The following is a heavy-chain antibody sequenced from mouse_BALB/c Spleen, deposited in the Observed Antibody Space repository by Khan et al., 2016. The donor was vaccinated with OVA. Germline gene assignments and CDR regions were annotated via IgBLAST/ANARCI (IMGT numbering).Heavy chain of an antibody. Sequence: QVQLKESGAELARPGASVKMSCKASGYTFTTYTIHWVKQRPGQGLEWIGYIIPSSDYTNYNQKFKDKATLTADKSSSTAYMQLSSLTSEDSAVYYCAREGAYDRSDGQFAYWGQGTLVTVSA. CDR2: IIPSSDYT. J-gene: IGHJ3*01. CDR1: GYTFTTYT. CDR3: AREGAYDRSDGQFAY. V-gene: IGHV1-4*01. D-gene: IGHD2-14*01.